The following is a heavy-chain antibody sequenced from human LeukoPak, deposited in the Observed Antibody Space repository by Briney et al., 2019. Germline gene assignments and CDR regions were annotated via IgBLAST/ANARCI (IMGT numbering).Heavy chain of an antibody. V-gene: IGHV1-18*01. J-gene: IGHJ4*02. CDR3: AREVTYYEYFWGSYRYFDY. D-gene: IGHD3-16*02. CDR2: ISAYNSNI. Sequence: ASVKVSCKASGYTFTSYGISWVRQAPGQGLEWMGWISAYNSNINYAEKLKGRVTITTDTSTNTVYLQLKSLRSDDTAVYYCAREVTYYEYFWGSYRYFDYWGQGTLVTVSS. CDR1: GYTFTSYG.